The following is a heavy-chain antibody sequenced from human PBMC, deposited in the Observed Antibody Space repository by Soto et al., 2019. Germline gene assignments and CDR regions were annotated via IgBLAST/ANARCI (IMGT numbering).Heavy chain of an antibody. J-gene: IGHJ6*02. CDR1: GFTFSSYG. CDR2: ISYDGSNK. CDR3: RGDYDYYYGMDV. D-gene: IGHD2-21*02. V-gene: IGHV3-30*03. Sequence: QVQLVESGGGVVQPGRSLRLSCAASGFTFSSYGMHWVRQAPGKGLEWVAVISYDGSNKYYADSVKGRFTISRDNSKNTLYLQMNSLRAEDTAVYYCRGDYDYYYGMDVWGQGTRVTVSS.